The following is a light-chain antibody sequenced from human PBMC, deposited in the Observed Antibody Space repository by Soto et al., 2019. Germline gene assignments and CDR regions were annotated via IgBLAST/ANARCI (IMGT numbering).Light chain of an antibody. CDR2: AAS. CDR1: QGISSY. J-gene: IGKJ2*01. Sequence: DIQLTQSPSFLSASVGDRVTITCRASQGISSYLAWYQQKPGKAPKLLIYAASTLQSGVPSRFSGSGSGTAFTLTISSLQPEDFATYYCQQLNSYPYTVGQGTKLEIK. V-gene: IGKV1-9*01. CDR3: QQLNSYPYT.